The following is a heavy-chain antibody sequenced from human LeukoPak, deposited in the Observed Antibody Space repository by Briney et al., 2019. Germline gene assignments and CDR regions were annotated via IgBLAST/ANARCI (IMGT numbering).Heavy chain of an antibody. CDR1: GFTVSSNY. Sequence: GGSLRLSCAASGFTVSSNYMSWVRQAPGRGLEWVSVIYSGGSTYYADSVKGRFTISRDNSKNTLYLQMNSLRAEDTAVYYCAKKRLAVADYWGQGTLVTVSS. CDR3: AKKRLAVADY. CDR2: IYSGGST. V-gene: IGHV3-53*01. J-gene: IGHJ4*02. D-gene: IGHD6-19*01.